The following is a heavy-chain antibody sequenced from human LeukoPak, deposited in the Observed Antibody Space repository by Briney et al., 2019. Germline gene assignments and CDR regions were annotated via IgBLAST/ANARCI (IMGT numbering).Heavy chain of an antibody. CDR3: ARDQPKSGWYYYYYGMDV. CDR1: GYTFTGYY. J-gene: IGHJ6*02. CDR2: INPNSGGT. Sequence: ASVKVSCKASGYTFTGYYMHWVRQAPGQGLEWMGWINPNSGGTNYAQMFQGRVTMPRDTSISTAYMELSRLRSDDTAVYYCARDQPKSGWYYYYYGMDVWGQGTTVTVSS. D-gene: IGHD6-19*01. V-gene: IGHV1-2*02.